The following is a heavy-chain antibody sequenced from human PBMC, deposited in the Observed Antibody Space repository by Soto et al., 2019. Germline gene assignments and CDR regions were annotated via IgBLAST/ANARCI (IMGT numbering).Heavy chain of an antibody. CDR3: VRDRVPMTRWVDWFDP. CDR2: ISAYNGNT. D-gene: IGHD2-15*01. Sequence: QVQLVQSGAEVKKPGASVKVSCKASGYTFTSYGISWVRQAPGQGLEWMGLISAYNGNTNYAQKLQGRVTMTTDTSTSTAYMELRSLRSDDTAVYYCVRDRVPMTRWVDWFDPWGQGTLVTVSS. CDR1: GYTFTSYG. J-gene: IGHJ5*02. V-gene: IGHV1-18*01.